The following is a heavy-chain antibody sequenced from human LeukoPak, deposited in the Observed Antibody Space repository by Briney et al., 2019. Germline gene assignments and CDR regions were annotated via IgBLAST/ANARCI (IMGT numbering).Heavy chain of an antibody. J-gene: IGHJ4*02. V-gene: IGHV1-46*01. CDR3: ARDCSSASCYLGFDY. D-gene: IGHD2-2*01. Sequence: ASVKVSCKASGGTFSSYAISWVRQAPGQGHEWMGIINPSGGSTSYAQKFQGRVTMTSDTSTSTVYMELSSLRSEDTAVYYCARDCSSASCYLGFDYWGQGTLVTVSS. CDR2: INPSGGST. CDR1: GGTFSSYA.